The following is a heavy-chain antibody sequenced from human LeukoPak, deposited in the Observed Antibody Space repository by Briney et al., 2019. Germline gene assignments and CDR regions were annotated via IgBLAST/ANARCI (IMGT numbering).Heavy chain of an antibody. J-gene: IGHJ3*02. D-gene: IGHD3-16*01. CDR3: ARDQLGDAVDI. CDR1: GGSISSGGYY. CDR2: IYYSGST. Sequence: PSETLSLTCTVSGGSISSGGYYWSWIRQHPGKGLEWIGYIYYSGSTYYNPSLKSRVTISVDTSKNQFSLKLSSVTAADTAVYYCARDQLGDAVDIWGQGTMVTVSS. V-gene: IGHV4-31*03.